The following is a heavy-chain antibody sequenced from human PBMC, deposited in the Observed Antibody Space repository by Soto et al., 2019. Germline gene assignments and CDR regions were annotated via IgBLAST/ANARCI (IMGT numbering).Heavy chain of an antibody. J-gene: IGHJ4*02. CDR1: GFTFSDYY. D-gene: IGHD6-13*01. V-gene: IGHV3-11*05. CDR3: ARGRGAAADYFDF. Sequence: QVQLVESGGGLVKPGGSLRLSCAVSGFTFSDYYMTWIRQAPGKGLEWVSYISSSTSHTNYADSVKGRFTISRDNAKKLLFLQMNSLRAEDTAVYYCARGRGAAADYFDFWGQGTLVTVSS. CDR2: ISSSTSHT.